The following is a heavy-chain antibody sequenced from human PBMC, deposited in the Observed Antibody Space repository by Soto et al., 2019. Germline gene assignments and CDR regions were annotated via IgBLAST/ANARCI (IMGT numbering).Heavy chain of an antibody. CDR2: IKQDGSEK. CDR3: ASRYCSGGSCLTVDF. J-gene: IGHJ3*01. V-gene: IGHV3-7*02. D-gene: IGHD2-15*01. Sequence: PGGSLRLSCAASGFTFSSYWMSWVRQAPGKGLEWVANIKQDGSEKYYVDSVKGRFTISRDNAKRSLYLQMNSLRAEDTAVYFCASRYCSGGSCLTVDFWGQGTMVTVSS. CDR1: GFTFSSYW.